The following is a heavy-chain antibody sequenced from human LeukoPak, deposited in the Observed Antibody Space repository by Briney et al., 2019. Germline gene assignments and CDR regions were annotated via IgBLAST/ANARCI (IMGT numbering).Heavy chain of an antibody. J-gene: IGHJ4*02. CDR2: IDPSDSYT. D-gene: IGHD3-22*01. CDR1: GYSFTSYW. CDR3: ARHLYYDSSAPKDY. V-gene: IGHV5-10-1*01. Sequence: GESLKISCKGSGYSFTSYWIGWVRQMPGKGLEWMGRIDPSDSYTNYSPSFQGHVTISADKSISTAYLQWSSLKASDTAMYYCARHLYYDSSAPKDYWGQGTLVTVSS.